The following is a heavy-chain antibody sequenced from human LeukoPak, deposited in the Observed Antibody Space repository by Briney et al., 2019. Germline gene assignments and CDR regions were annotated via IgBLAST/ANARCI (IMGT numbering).Heavy chain of an antibody. J-gene: IGHJ3*02. CDR1: GFTFSSYA. CDR3: ARAGLIHDAFDI. CDR2: ISYDGSNK. D-gene: IGHD3-16*01. Sequence: GRSLRLSCAASGFTFSSYAMHWVRQAPGKGLEWVAVISYDGSNKYYADSVRGRFTISRDNSKNTLYLQMNSLRAEDTAVYYCARAGLIHDAFDIWGQGTVVTVSS. V-gene: IGHV3-30-3*01.